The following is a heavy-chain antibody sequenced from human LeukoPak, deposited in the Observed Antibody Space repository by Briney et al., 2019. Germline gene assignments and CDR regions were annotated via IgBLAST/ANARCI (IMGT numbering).Heavy chain of an antibody. Sequence: ASVPETRKASGYTFTGYHIHWVRQAPGQGLEWMGWINPNSGNSNIAQNFQIRVTMTRDNSISTIYMELRRLRFDDTAVYYCARGGDEIDYWGRGTLVTVSS. J-gene: IGHJ4*02. CDR1: GYTFTGYH. CDR2: INPNSGNS. V-gene: IGHV1-2*02. D-gene: IGHD7-27*01. CDR3: ARGGDEIDY.